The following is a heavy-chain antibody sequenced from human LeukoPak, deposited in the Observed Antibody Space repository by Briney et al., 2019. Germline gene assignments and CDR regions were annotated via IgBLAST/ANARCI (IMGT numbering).Heavy chain of an antibody. Sequence: GESLKISCQVSGYIFTNYWIGWVRQMPGKGLESMRIIYPADSDTTYSPSFEGQVTISADKSIDTVYLQWSSLKASDTATYYCARQSRDGSKTRGYYFDSWGQGTLVTVSS. CDR1: GYIFTNYW. D-gene: IGHD3-10*01. CDR2: IYPADSDT. J-gene: IGHJ4*02. CDR3: ARQSRDGSKTRGYYFDS. V-gene: IGHV5-51*01.